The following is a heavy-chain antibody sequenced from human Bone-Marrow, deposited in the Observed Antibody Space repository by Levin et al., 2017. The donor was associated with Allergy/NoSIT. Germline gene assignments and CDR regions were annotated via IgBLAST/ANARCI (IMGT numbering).Heavy chain of an antibody. J-gene: IGHJ4*02. CDR2: IYTSGST. CDR1: GGSISSYY. V-gene: IGHV4-4*07. CDR3: ARVNSSRRREGPYYFDY. D-gene: IGHD6-13*01. Sequence: PGGSLRLSCTVSGGSISSYYWSWIRQPAGKGLEWIGRIYTSGSTNYNPSLKSRVTMSVDTSKNQFSLKLSSVTAADTAVYYCARVNSSRRREGPYYFDYWGQGTLVTVSS.